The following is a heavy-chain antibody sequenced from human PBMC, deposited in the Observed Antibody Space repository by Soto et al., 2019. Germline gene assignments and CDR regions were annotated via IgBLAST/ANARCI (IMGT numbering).Heavy chain of an antibody. CDR3: ARDQGSGWIDY. D-gene: IGHD6-19*01. Sequence: QVQLVESGGGVVQPGRSLRLSSAASGFTFSGYDMHWVRQAPGEGLEWVTVISHDGSNKYYAGSVKGRCTISRDNSKDTLYLQMNSLRGEDTALYFCARDQGSGWIDYWGQGTLVTVSS. J-gene: IGHJ4*02. V-gene: IGHV3-30-3*01. CDR2: ISHDGSNK. CDR1: GFTFSGYD.